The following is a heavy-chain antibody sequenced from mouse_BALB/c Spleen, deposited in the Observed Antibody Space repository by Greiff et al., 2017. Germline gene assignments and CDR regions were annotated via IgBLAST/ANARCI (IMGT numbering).Heavy chain of an antibody. Sequence: EVMLVESGGGLVKPGGSLKLSCAASGFTFSSYAMSWVRQTPEKRLEWVASISSGGSTYYPDSVRGRFTISRDNARNILYLQMSSLRSEDTAMYYCARGEAIYDGYYDYAMDYWGQGTSVTVSS. J-gene: IGHJ4*01. CDR3: ARGEAIYDGYYDYAMDY. CDR2: ISSGGST. D-gene: IGHD2-3*01. V-gene: IGHV5-6-5*01. CDR1: GFTFSSYA.